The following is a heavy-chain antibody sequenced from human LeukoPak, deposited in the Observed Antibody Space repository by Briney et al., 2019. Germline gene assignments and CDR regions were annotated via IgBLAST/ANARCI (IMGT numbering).Heavy chain of an antibody. CDR3: VADVVSAVGVLAS. V-gene: IGHV1-58*01. J-gene: IGHJ5*02. CDR2: IVVGSGNT. Sequence: ASVKVSCKDYGFTFLKSAVQWVRQTRGQRLKWIGWIVVGSGNTNYAQKFSERVSISRDMSTNTAYMELSGLRSEDTAVYYCVADVVSAVGVLASWGQGTLVTVSS. D-gene: IGHD2-15*01. CDR1: GFTFLKSA.